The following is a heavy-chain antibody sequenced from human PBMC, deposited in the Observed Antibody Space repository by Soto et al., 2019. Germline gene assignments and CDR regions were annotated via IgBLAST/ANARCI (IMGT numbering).Heavy chain of an antibody. D-gene: IGHD6-19*01. CDR3: ARGRRGGSSGWYYYYYGMDV. CDR2: INHSGST. Sequence: QVQLQQWGAGLLKPSETLSLTCAVYGGSFSGYYWSWIRQHPGKGLEWIGEINHSGSTNYNPSLKSRVTISVDTSKNQFSLKLSSVTAADTAVYYCARGRRGGSSGWYYYYYGMDVWGQGTTVTVSS. J-gene: IGHJ6*02. V-gene: IGHV4-34*01. CDR1: GGSFSGYY.